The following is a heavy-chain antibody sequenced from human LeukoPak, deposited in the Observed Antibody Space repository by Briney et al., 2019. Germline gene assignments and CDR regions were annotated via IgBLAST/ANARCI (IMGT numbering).Heavy chain of an antibody. CDR3: ARMERGRSLNCSGGSCSLSVHYYYMDV. Sequence: SETLSLTCTVSGGPISNYYWSWIRQPPGKGLEWIGYIYDSGSTNYNPSLKSRVTISVDTSNNQFSLKLSSVTAADTAVYYCARMERGRSLNCSGGSCSLSVHYYYMDVWGKGTTVTISS. J-gene: IGHJ6*03. D-gene: IGHD2-15*01. CDR2: IYDSGST. CDR1: GGPISNYY. V-gene: IGHV4-59*01.